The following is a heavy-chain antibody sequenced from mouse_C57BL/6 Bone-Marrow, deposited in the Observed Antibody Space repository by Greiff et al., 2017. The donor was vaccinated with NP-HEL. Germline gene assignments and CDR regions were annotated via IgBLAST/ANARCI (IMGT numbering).Heavy chain of an antibody. Sequence: QVQLQQPGAELVKPGASVKLSCKASGYTFTSYWMHWVKQRPGQGLEWIGMIHPNSGSTNYNEKFKSKATLTVDKSSSTAYMQLSSLTSEDSAVYYCAKYYGSSYKRNYYAMDYWGQGTSVTVSS. J-gene: IGHJ4*01. CDR1: GYTFTSYW. V-gene: IGHV1-64*01. CDR3: AKYYGSSYKRNYYAMDY. CDR2: IHPNSGST. D-gene: IGHD1-1*01.